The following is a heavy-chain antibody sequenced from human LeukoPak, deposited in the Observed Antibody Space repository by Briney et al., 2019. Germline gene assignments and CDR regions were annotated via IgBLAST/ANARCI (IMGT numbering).Heavy chain of an antibody. V-gene: IGHV3-13*01. Sequence: PGGSLRLSCAASGFTFSSYDMHWVRQATGKGLEWVSAIGTAGDTYYPGSVKGRFTISRENAKNSLYLQMNSLRAGDTAVYYCARGTGSGIPFDYWGQGTLVTASS. CDR1: GFTFSSYD. D-gene: IGHD3-10*01. CDR2: IGTAGDT. J-gene: IGHJ4*02. CDR3: ARGTGSGIPFDY.